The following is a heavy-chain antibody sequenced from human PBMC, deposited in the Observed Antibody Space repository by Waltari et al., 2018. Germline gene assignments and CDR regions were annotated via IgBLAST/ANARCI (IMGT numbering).Heavy chain of an antibody. V-gene: IGHV1-69*11. Sequence: QVQLVQSGAEVKKPGSSVKVSCKASGGTFSSYAISWVRQAPGQGLEWMGGSIPILGKANYAKKFQGRVTITADESTSTAYMELSSLRSEDTAVYYCAREVYSSSSKWFDPWGQGTLVTVSS. D-gene: IGHD6-6*01. CDR2: SIPILGKA. J-gene: IGHJ5*02. CDR3: AREVYSSSSKWFDP. CDR1: GGTFSSYA.